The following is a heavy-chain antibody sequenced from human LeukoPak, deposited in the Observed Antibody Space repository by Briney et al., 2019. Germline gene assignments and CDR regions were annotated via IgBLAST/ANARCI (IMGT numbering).Heavy chain of an antibody. CDR1: GYTFTSYD. D-gene: IGHD5-24*01. CDR2: IIPIFGTA. V-gene: IGHV1-69*13. J-gene: IGHJ4*02. Sequence: SVKVSCKASGYTFTSYDINWVRQATGQGLEWMGGIIPIFGTANYAQKFQGRVTITADESTSTAYMELSSLRSEDTAVYYCARDPPRDGYNLYYFDYWGQGTLVTVSS. CDR3: ARDPPRDGYNLYYFDY.